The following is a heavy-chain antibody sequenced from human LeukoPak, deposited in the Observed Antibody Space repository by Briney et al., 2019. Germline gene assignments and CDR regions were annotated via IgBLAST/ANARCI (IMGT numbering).Heavy chain of an antibody. CDR3: AIRGYSYGYEY. Sequence: SVKVSFKASGGTFSSYAISWVRQAPGQGLEWMGGIIPIFGTANYAQKFQGRVTITADESTSTAYMELSSLRSEDTAVYYCAIRGYSYGYEYWGQGTLVTVSS. CDR1: GGTFSSYA. J-gene: IGHJ4*02. D-gene: IGHD5-18*01. CDR2: IIPIFGTA. V-gene: IGHV1-69*13.